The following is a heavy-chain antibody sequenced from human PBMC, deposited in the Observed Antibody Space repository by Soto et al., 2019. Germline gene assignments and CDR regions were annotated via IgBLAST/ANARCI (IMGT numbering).Heavy chain of an antibody. D-gene: IGHD3-10*01. J-gene: IGHJ4*02. CDR2: IYYSGST. V-gene: IGHV4-39*01. Sequence: PSESLSLARKGSGRSNRSSGYHSGEIRQPAGNWLDGIGSIYYSGSTYYNPSLKSRVTISVDTSKNQFSLKLSSVTAADTAVYYCARRGSGSYSDYWGQGTLVTVSS. CDR1: GRSNRSSGYH. CDR3: ARRGSGSYSDY.